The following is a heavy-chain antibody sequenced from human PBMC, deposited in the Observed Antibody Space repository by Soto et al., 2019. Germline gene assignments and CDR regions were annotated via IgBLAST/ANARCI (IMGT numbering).Heavy chain of an antibody. CDR3: ARDRWIAVAGTKSDSYCGGDCYLNWYFDL. CDR1: GYTFTSYG. Sequence: GASVKVSCKASGYTFTSYGISWVRQAPGQGLEWMGWISAYNGNTNYAQKLQGRVTMTTDTSTSAAYMELRSLRSDDTAVYYCARDRWIAVAGTKSDSYCGGDCYLNWYFDLWGRGTLVTVSS. D-gene: IGHD2-21*02. CDR2: ISAYNGNT. V-gene: IGHV1-18*01. J-gene: IGHJ2*01.